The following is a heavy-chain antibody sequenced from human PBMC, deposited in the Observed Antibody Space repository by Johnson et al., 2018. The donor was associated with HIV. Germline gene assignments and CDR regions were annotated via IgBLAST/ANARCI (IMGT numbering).Heavy chain of an antibody. CDR2: IRYDGTT. Sequence: VQLVESGGGLVKPGGSLRLSCAASGFTFSSYDMNWVRQAPGKGLEGVAFIRYDGTTDYAAPVKGRFAISRDDSKHMLYLQMNSLKTEDTAVYICTTNGGLGSFDIWGQGTMVAVSS. D-gene: IGHD7-27*01. CDR1: GFTFSSYD. J-gene: IGHJ3*02. CDR3: TTNGGLGSFDI. V-gene: IGHV3-15*01.